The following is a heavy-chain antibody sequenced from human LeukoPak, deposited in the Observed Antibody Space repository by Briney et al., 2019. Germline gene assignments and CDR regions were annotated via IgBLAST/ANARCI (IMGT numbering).Heavy chain of an antibody. CDR3: ARETAADY. CDR2: INTNTGSP. J-gene: IGHJ4*02. CDR1: GYTFTTYA. Sequence: ASVKVSCKASGYTFTTYAMNWVRQAPGQGLEWMGWINTNTGSPRYAQGFTGRFVFSLDTSVSTAYLQINSLKTEDTAVYYCARETAADYWGQGTLVTVSS. V-gene: IGHV7-4-1*02. D-gene: IGHD2-15*01.